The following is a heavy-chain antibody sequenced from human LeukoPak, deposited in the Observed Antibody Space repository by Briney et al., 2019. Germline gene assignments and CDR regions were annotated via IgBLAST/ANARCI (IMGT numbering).Heavy chain of an antibody. Sequence: GGSLRLSCAASGFTFSDYYMSRIRQAPGKGLEWVSYISSSGSTIYYADSVKGRFTISRDNAKNSLYLQMNSLRAEDTAVYYCARVVVVPAVYYYYMDVWGKGTTVTISS. D-gene: IGHD2-2*01. CDR3: ARVVVVPAVYYYYMDV. V-gene: IGHV3-11*01. J-gene: IGHJ6*03. CDR1: GFTFSDYY. CDR2: ISSSGSTI.